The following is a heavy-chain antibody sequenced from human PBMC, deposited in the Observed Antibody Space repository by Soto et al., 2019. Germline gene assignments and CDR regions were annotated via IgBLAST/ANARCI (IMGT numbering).Heavy chain of an antibody. CDR3: ARSLYFDSTDV. D-gene: IGHD3-9*01. Sequence: EVQLVESGGGLVQPGGSLRLSCAASGFTLSSYWMHWVRQAPGKGLVWLPRINSDGSATSYADSVKGRFTTSRDNAENTLYLQMNSLRAEDTAVYYCARSLYFDSTDVSGKGTTVTVSS. CDR2: INSDGSAT. CDR1: GFTLSSYW. J-gene: IGHJ6*03. V-gene: IGHV3-74*01.